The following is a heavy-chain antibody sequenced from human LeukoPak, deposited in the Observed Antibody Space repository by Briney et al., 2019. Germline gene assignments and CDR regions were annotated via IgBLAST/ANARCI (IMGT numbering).Heavy chain of an antibody. CDR1: GGSVSGSTYF. CDR3: ARIAVAGVEGDY. CDR2: IYYSGST. V-gene: IGHV4-39*07. J-gene: IGHJ4*02. Sequence: SETLSLTCTVSGGSVSGSTYFWGWIRQSPGKGLEWIGSIYYSGSTYYNPSLKSRVTISVDTSKNQFSLKLSSVTAADTAVYYCARIAVAGVEGDYWGQGTLVTVSS. D-gene: IGHD6-19*01.